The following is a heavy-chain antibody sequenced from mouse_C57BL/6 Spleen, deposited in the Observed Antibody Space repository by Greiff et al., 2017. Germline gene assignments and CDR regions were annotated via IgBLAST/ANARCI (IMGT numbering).Heavy chain of an antibody. CDR2: IYPGSGST. CDR3: ARLKGGNSWFAY. J-gene: IGHJ3*01. CDR1: GYTFTSYW. D-gene: IGHD2-1*01. V-gene: IGHV1-55*01. Sequence: QVQLKQPGAELVKPGASVKMSCKASGYTFTSYWITWVKQRPGQGLEWIGDIYPGSGSTNYNEKFKSKATLTVDTSSSTAYMQLSSLTSEDSAVYYCARLKGGNSWFAYWGQGTLVTVSA.